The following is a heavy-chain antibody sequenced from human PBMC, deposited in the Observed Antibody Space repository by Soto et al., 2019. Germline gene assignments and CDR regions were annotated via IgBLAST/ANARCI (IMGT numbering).Heavy chain of an antibody. D-gene: IGHD2-2*01. CDR3: ARLGCGSSNCYGVPPYLYYMDV. J-gene: IGHJ6*03. CDR1: GASISSSTYY. CDR2: VYYSGTT. V-gene: IGHV4-39*01. Sequence: SETLSLTCTVSGASISSSTYYWGWIRQPPGKGLEWIGHVYYSGTTYYNPSLEGRVAIFLDTSMNKLSLELISVTAADTAVYYCARLGCGSSNCYGVPPYLYYMDVWGKGTTVTVSS.